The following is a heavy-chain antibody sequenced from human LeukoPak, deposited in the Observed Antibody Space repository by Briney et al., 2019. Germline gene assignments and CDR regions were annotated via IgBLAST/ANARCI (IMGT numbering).Heavy chain of an antibody. CDR3: ARDPPGAHFDY. Sequence: GGSLRLSCTASGFTFSSYSMNWVRQAPGKGLEWVSYISSSSSNVFYADSFKGRFTISRDNAQNSLYLQMNSLRVEDTAVYYCARDPPGAHFDYWGQGTLVTVSS. J-gene: IGHJ4*02. CDR2: ISSSSSNV. CDR1: GFTFSSYS. D-gene: IGHD7-27*01. V-gene: IGHV3-21*01.